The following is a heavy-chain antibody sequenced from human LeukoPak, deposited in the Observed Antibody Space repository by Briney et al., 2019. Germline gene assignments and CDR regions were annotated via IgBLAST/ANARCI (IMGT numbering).Heavy chain of an antibody. J-gene: IGHJ4*02. D-gene: IGHD4-17*01. CDR3: VRVRYGDYFDP. V-gene: IGHV3-72*01. CDR2: IRNKAHSYTT. Sequence: PGGSLRLSCGASGFAFSDSYMDWVRQAPGKGLQWVGRIRNKAHSYTTDYASSVKGRFTISRDDSKNSLFLQMNTLKTEDTAVYYCVRVRYGDYFDPWGLGTLVTVSS. CDR1: GFAFSDSY.